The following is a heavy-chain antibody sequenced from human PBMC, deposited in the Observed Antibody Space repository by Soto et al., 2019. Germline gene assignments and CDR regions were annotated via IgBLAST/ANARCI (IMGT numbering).Heavy chain of an antibody. CDR1: GASFSGYY. CDR3: ARGPSHLSSSWYSVDY. CDR2: IYYSGST. V-gene: IGHV4-59*01. D-gene: IGHD6-13*01. Sequence: SETLSLTCAVYGASFSGYYWSWIRQPPGKGLESIGDIYYSGSTNYNPSLKSRVTISVDTSKNQFSLKLSSVTAADTAVYYCARGPSHLSSSWYSVDYWGQGTLVTVSS. J-gene: IGHJ4*02.